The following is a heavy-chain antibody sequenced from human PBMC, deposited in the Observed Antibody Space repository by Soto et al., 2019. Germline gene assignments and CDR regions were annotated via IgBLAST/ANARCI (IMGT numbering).Heavy chain of an antibody. Sequence: SETLSLTCTVSGGSISNYYWSWVRQPPGKGLEWIGYMYYSGSTNYSPSLKSRVIMSIDTSKKQLSLKLSSVTAADTAVYYCARHGTVYTTLPRAFDIWGQGTMVTVSS. CDR1: GGSISNYY. CDR2: MYYSGST. V-gene: IGHV4-59*08. J-gene: IGHJ3*02. D-gene: IGHD1-1*01. CDR3: ARHGTVYTTLPRAFDI.